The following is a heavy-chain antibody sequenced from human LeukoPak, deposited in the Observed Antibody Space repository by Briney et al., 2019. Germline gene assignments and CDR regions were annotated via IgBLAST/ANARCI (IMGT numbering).Heavy chain of an antibody. V-gene: IGHV4-34*01. CDR3: ARARTTVTDFDY. CDR2: INHSGST. CDR1: GGSFSGYY. D-gene: IGHD4-11*01. Sequence: SETLSLTCAVYGGSFSGYYWSWIRQPPGKGLEWIGEINHSGSTNYNPSLKSRVTISVDTSKNQFSLKLSSVTAADTAVYYCARARTTVTDFDYWGQGTLVTVSS. J-gene: IGHJ4*02.